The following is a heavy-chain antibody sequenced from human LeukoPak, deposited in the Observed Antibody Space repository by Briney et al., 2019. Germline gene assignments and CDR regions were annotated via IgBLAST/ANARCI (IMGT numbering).Heavy chain of an antibody. CDR1: GFTFSDYY. CDR2: ISSSGSTV. Sequence: PGGSLRLSCAASGFTFSDYYIYWIRQAPGKGPEWVSHISSSGSTVYYADSVKGRFIISRDNAKNSLYLQMNSLRAEDTAVYYCARAVRRTYGRSTAVYFDYWGQGTLVTVSS. J-gene: IGHJ4*02. CDR3: ARAVRRTYGRSTAVYFDY. D-gene: IGHD3-10*01. V-gene: IGHV3-11*01.